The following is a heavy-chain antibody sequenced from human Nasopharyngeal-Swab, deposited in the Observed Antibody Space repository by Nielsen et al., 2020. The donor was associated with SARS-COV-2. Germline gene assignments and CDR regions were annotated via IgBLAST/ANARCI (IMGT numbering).Heavy chain of an antibody. J-gene: IGHJ6*04. D-gene: IGHD6-13*01. CDR1: GFTFSSYA. V-gene: IGHV3-23*01. Sequence: GESLKISCAASGFTFSSYAMSWVRQAPGKGLEWVSAISATGGTTYYADSVKGRFTISRDNSKNTLYLQMNSLRAEDTAVYYCAKDLKGIVAADKAMDVWGKGTTVIVSS. CDR3: AKDLKGIVAADKAMDV. CDR2: ISATGGTT.